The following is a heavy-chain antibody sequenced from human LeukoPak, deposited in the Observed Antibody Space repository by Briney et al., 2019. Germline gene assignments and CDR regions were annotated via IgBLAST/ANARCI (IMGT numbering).Heavy chain of an antibody. CDR3: AKDEGSGWYYFDY. Sequence: GGSLRLSCAASGFTFSTYAMRWVRQAPGKGLEWVSGISCSGGSTYYADSVKGRFTISRDISKNTLYLQMNSLRAEDTAVYYCAKDEGSGWYYFDYWGQGSLVTVSS. CDR2: ISCSGGST. V-gene: IGHV3-23*01. J-gene: IGHJ4*02. CDR1: GFTFSTYA. D-gene: IGHD6-19*01.